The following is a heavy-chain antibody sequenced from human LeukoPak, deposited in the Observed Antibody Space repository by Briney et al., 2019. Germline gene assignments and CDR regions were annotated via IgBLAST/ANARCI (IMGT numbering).Heavy chain of an antibody. Sequence: PSETLSLTCAVSGHSISSGFYWGWIRQPPGKGLEWIGSIFHSGSTYYNPSLKSRVTISVDTSKNQFSLKLSSVTAADTAVYYCASQVVVGAVDFWGQGTLVTVSS. J-gene: IGHJ4*02. D-gene: IGHD2-15*01. V-gene: IGHV4-38-2*01. CDR1: GHSISSGFY. CDR3: ASQVVVGAVDF. CDR2: IFHSGST.